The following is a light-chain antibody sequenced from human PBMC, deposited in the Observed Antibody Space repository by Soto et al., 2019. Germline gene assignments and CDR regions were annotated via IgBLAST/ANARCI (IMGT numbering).Light chain of an antibody. V-gene: IGLV1-40*01. CDR2: GNS. CDR1: SSNIGAGYD. Sequence: HSVLTQPPSVSGAPGQRVTISCTGSSSNIGAGYDVHWYQQLPGTAPKLLIYGNSNRPSGVPDRFSGSKSGTSASLAITGLQAEDEADYYCQSYDSSLSGSMVFGTGTKVTVL. J-gene: IGLJ1*01. CDR3: QSYDSSLSGSMV.